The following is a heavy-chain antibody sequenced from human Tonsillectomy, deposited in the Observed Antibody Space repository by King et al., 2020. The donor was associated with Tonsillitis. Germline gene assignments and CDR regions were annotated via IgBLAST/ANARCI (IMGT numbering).Heavy chain of an antibody. V-gene: IGHV4-30-4*07. CDR2: IYYSGST. CDR3: ARGGLRFLEWLSSYGMDV. D-gene: IGHD3-3*01. CDR1: GGSISSGGYS. Sequence: VQLQESGPGLVKPSQTLSLTCAVSGGSISSGGYSWSWIRQPPGQGLEWIGYIYYSGSTYYNPSLKSRVTISVDTSKNQFSLKLSSVTAADTAVYYCARGGLRFLEWLSSYGMDVWGQGTTVTVSS. J-gene: IGHJ6*02.